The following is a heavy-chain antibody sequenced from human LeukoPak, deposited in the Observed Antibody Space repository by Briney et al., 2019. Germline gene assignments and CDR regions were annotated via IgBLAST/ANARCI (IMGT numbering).Heavy chain of an antibody. J-gene: IGHJ4*02. Sequence: GGSLRLSCAASGFTSSSYSINWVRQAPGKGLEWVSSMNIGSSYIYYADSVKGRFTISRDNAKKSLYLQMNSLRAEDTAVYYCAGDGYGSGRARFDYWGQGTLVTVSS. D-gene: IGHD2-15*01. CDR2: MNIGSSYI. CDR3: AGDGYGSGRARFDY. CDR1: GFTSSSYS. V-gene: IGHV3-21*01.